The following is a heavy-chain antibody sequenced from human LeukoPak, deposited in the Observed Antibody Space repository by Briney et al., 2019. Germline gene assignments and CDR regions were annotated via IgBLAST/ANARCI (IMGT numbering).Heavy chain of an antibody. CDR3: ARGKKYVASDVYWFDL. Sequence: ASVKVSCKASGYAFTSYDINWVRQATGQGLEWMGWMNPNSGNTGYTQKFQGRVTMTRDTSISIAYMELSSLRSEDTAVYYCARGKKYVASDVYWFDLWGQGTLVTVSS. CDR1: GYAFTSYD. D-gene: IGHD3-16*01. CDR2: MNPNSGNT. V-gene: IGHV1-8*01. J-gene: IGHJ5*02.